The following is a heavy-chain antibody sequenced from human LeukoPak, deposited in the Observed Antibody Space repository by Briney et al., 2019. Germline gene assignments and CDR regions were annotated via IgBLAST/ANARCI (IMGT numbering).Heavy chain of an antibody. Sequence: PGGSLRLSCAASGFTFSNHYIDWVRQAPGKGLEWVGRIRNRGNSYTADYAASVKGRFTISRDDSKNSAYLQMNSLKTDDTAVYYCVRGFSGSATSSWYFDYWGQGTLVTVSS. V-gene: IGHV3-72*01. D-gene: IGHD6-13*01. CDR1: GFTFSNHY. CDR2: IRNRGNSYTA. CDR3: VRGFSGSATSSWYFDY. J-gene: IGHJ4*02.